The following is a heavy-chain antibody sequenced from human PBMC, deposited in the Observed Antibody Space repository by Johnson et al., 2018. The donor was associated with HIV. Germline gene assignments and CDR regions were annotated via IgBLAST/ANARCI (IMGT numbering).Heavy chain of an antibody. J-gene: IGHJ3*02. V-gene: IGHV3-13*01. D-gene: IGHD3-16*01. CDR1: GFTFSSYD. CDR3: ARGSYDYVWGSYSRRAFDN. Sequence: VQLVESGGGLVQHGGSLRLSCAASGFTFSSYDMHWVRQATGKGLEWVSAIGTAGDTYYPGSVKGRFTNSRENAKNSLYPQMNSLRAGDTAVYYWARGSYDYVWGSYSRRAFDNLGQGKIVTVSS. CDR2: IGTAGDT.